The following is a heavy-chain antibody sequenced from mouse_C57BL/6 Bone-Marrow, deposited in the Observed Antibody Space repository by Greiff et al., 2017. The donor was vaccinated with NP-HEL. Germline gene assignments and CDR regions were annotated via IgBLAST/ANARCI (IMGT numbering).Heavy chain of an antibody. CDR1: GYTFTSYW. Sequence: VHLVESGAELAKPGASVKLSCKASGYTFTSYWMHWVKQRPGQGLEWIGYINPSSGYTKYNQKFKDKATLTADKSSSTAYMQLSSLTYEDSAVYYCAREIPITAVVDWYFDVWGTGTTVTVSS. CDR3: AREIPITAVVDWYFDV. V-gene: IGHV1-7*01. CDR2: INPSSGYT. J-gene: IGHJ1*03. D-gene: IGHD1-1*01.